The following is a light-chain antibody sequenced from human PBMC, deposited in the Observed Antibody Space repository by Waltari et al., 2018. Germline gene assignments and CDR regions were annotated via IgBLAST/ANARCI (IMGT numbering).Light chain of an antibody. V-gene: IGLV3-10*01. CDR1: ALPRNY. J-gene: IGLJ3*02. CDR2: EDM. Sequence: SYELRQPPSVSVYPGQTARITCLGDALPRNYAYWYQQKSGQPPVMVIYEDMKRPSGIPERFSGSNSGAVATLTISGAKFDDEADYYCLSADHSVDHRVFGGGTKLTVL. CDR3: LSADHSVDHRV.